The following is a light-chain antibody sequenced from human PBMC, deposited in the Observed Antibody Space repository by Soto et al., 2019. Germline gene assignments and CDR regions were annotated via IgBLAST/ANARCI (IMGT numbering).Light chain of an antibody. CDR2: SYN. V-gene: IGLV1-44*01. J-gene: IGLJ2*01. CDR3: AAWDDSLNGPV. Sequence: QLVLTQPPSASGTPGQRVTISCSGSSSNIGSNTVNWYQQLPGTAPKLLIYSYNQRPSGVPDRFSGSKSGTSASLAISGLQSEDEADYYCAAWDDSLNGPVFGGGTKLTVL. CDR1: SSNIGSNT.